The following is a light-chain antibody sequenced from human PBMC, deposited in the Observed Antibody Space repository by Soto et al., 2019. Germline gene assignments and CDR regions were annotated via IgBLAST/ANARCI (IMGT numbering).Light chain of an antibody. J-gene: IGLJ2*01. CDR3: SSYTSSSTLVL. CDR2: EVI. Sequence: QSALTQPASVSGSPGQSITISCTGTSTDVGGYNYVSWYQQHPDKAPKLMIYEVINRPSGVSDRFSGSKSGNTASLTISGLQAEDEADYYCSSYTSSSTLVLFGGGTKLTVL. CDR1: STDVGGYNY. V-gene: IGLV2-14*03.